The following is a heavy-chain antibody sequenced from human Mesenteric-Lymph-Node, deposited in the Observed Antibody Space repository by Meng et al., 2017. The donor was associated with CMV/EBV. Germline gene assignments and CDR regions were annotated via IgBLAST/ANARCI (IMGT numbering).Heavy chain of an antibody. V-gene: IGHV3-20*01. Sequence: GASGFKFEDYGMSWVRQVPGKRLERVASINWNDSSTLYTDSTKGGYTIYKDSAKNSLYLKVNSLGPEDTAIYQCAENGEWLLYVDSWGQGTLVTVSS. J-gene: IGHJ4*02. CDR1: GFKFEDYG. D-gene: IGHD3-3*01. CDR2: INWNDSST. CDR3: AENGEWLLYVDS.